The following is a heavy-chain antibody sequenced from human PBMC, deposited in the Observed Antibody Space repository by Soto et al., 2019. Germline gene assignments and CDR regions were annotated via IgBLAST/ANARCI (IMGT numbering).Heavy chain of an antibody. Sequence: GGSLRLSCAASGFTFSNAWMSWVRQAPGKGLEWVGRIKSKTDGGTTDYAAPVKGRFTISRDDSKNTLYLQMNSLKTEDTAVYYCTTDMDIVVVVAVTSYFDIWGQGTMVTVSS. CDR2: IKSKTDGGTT. CDR1: GFTFSNAW. D-gene: IGHD2-15*01. CDR3: TTDMDIVVVVAVTSYFDI. V-gene: IGHV3-15*01. J-gene: IGHJ3*02.